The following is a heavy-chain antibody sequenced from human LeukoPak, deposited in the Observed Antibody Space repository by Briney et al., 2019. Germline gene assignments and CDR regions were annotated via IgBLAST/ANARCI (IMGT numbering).Heavy chain of an antibody. CDR2: ISSSGSTI. J-gene: IGHJ4*02. V-gene: IGHV3-48*03. D-gene: IGHD5-18*01. CDR1: GFTFSSYE. Sequence: GGSLRLSCAASGFTFSSYEMNWVRQAPGKGLEWVSYISSSGSTIYYADSVKGRFTISRDNAKNSLYLQMSSLRAEDTAVYYCARELWSYYFDYWGQGTLVTVSS. CDR3: ARELWSYYFDY.